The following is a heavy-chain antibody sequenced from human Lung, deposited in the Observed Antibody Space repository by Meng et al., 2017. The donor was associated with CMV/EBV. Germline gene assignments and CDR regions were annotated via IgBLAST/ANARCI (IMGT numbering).Heavy chain of an antibody. D-gene: IGHD2-2*01. J-gene: IGHJ6*02. V-gene: IGHV4-34*01. CDR1: GGSFSGHY. CDR2: IYHTGVT. Sequence: GSLRLXCGAYGGSFSGHYRSWIRQSPGKGLEWIGEIYHTGVTNYHPSLKSRVTISLDTSKMQFSLKLTSVTAADTAMYYCARGRGQYQLLTRAYYYYGMDVWGQGTTVTVSS. CDR3: ARGRGQYQLLTRAYYYYGMDV.